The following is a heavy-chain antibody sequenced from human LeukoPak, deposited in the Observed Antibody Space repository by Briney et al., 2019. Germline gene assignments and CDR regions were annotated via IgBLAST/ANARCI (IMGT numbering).Heavy chain of an antibody. J-gene: IGHJ4*02. V-gene: IGHV3-48*03. CDR2: ISSSGSTI. D-gene: IGHD2-8*01. CDR3: AREVTGYCTNGVCYKGAFDY. Sequence: PGGSLRLSCAASGFTFSSYEMNWVRQAPGNGLEWVSYISSSGSTIYYADSVKGRFTISRDNAKNSLYLQMNRVRAEDTAVYYCAREVTGYCTNGVCYKGAFDYWGQGTLVTVSS. CDR1: GFTFSSYE.